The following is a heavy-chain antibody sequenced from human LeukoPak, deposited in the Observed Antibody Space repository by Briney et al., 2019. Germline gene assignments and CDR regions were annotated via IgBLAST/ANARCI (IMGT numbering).Heavy chain of an antibody. CDR2: INPNSGGT. J-gene: IGHJ4*02. CDR3: ARVGSGSYWYFDY. CDR1: GYTFTGYY. D-gene: IGHD1-26*01. V-gene: IGHV1-2*02. Sequence: ASVKVSCKASGYTFTGYYMHWVRQAPGQGLEWMGWINPNSGGTNYAQKFQGRVTMTRDTSISTAYTELSRLRSDDTAVYYCARVGSGSYWYFDYWGQGTLVTVSS.